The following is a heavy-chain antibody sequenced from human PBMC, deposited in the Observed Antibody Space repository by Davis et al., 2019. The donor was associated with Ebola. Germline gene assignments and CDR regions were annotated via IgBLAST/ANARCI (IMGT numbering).Heavy chain of an antibody. V-gene: IGHV3-23*01. J-gene: IGHJ5*02. CDR2: ITGSGGDT. CDR3: AKDPVMAVAGTEWFDP. D-gene: IGHD6-19*01. Sequence: PGGSLRLSCAASGFTFNIFGMNWVRQAPGKGLEWVAAITGSGGDTYFADSVKGRFTISRDNSKNMVFLQMDSLRAEDTAVYYCAKDPVMAVAGTEWFDPWGQGTLVTVSS. CDR1: GFTFNIFG.